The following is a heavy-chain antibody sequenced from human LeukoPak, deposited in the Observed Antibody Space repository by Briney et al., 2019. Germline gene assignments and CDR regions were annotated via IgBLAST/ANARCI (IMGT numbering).Heavy chain of an antibody. D-gene: IGHD6-13*01. CDR1: GGTFSSYA. CDR3: ARDFQYSSSWYNWFDP. V-gene: IGHV1-69*13. Sequence: SVTVSCKASGGTFSSYAISWVRQAPGQGLEWMGGIIPIFGTANYAQKFQGRVTITADESTSTAYMELRSLRSDDTAVYYCARDFQYSSSWYNWFDPWGQGTLVTVSS. J-gene: IGHJ5*02. CDR2: IIPIFGTA.